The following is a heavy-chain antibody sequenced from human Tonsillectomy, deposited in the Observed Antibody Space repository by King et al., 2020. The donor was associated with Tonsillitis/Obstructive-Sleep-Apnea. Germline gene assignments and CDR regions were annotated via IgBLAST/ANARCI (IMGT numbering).Heavy chain of an antibody. Sequence: QLVQSGGGLVQSGRSLRLSCTASGFTFGDYAMSWVRQAPGEGLEWVGFIRSKAYGGTTDYASSVKGTFTISRDDSKSIAYLQMNSLKTEDTAVYYCTRGPAKGGDPSKYYVVDYWGQGALVTVSS. CDR3: TRGPAKGGDPSKYYVVDY. CDR2: IRSKAYGGTT. D-gene: IGHD2-21*02. CDR1: GFTFGDYA. J-gene: IGHJ4*02. V-gene: IGHV3-49*04.